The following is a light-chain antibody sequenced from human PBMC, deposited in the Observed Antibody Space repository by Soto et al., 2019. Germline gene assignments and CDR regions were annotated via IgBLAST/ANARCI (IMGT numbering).Light chain of an antibody. J-gene: IGLJ1*01. CDR2: NNN. CDR1: SSNIGTNT. CDR3: AAWDDSLNGYV. Sequence: QSVLTQPPSASGTPGQRVTISCSGSSSNIGTNTVNWYRQLPGTAPKLLIYNNNQRPSGVPDRFSGSKSGTSASLAISGLQSDIEADYYCAAWDDSLNGYVFGIGTKVTVL. V-gene: IGLV1-44*01.